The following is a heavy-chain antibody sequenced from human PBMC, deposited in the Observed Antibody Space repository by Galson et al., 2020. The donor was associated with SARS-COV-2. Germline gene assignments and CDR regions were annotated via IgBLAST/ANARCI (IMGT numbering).Heavy chain of an antibody. CDR1: GKSFSGFY. CDR3: ALFYWNGYLEGDRDNRWFDP. Sequence: QWINAESQASETLSLTCAFYGKSFSGFYFSWIRQPPGKGLEWVGEINHRGDTNYNPSLTSRVTMSVDTSKNQFSLKLSSVTAADTAVYFCALFYWNGYLEGDRDNRWFDPWGQGSLVTVSS. D-gene: IGHD1-1*01. J-gene: IGHJ5*02. V-gene: IGHV4-34*01. CDR2: INHRGDT.